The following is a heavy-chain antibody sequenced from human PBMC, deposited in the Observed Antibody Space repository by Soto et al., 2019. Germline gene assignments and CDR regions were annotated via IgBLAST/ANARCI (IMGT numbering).Heavy chain of an antibody. J-gene: IGHJ6*03. CDR2: ITWSSDSM. CDR1: GFTFNNHG. D-gene: IGHD3-10*01. CDR3: AKEDTGFSGYMDV. V-gene: IGHV3-9*01. Sequence: EVQLVESGGGVVQPGRSLRLSCAASGFTFNNHGMHWVRQAPGRGLEWVSGITWSSDSMGYAYSVKGRFSITRDNAKNSLYPQMNSLRPEDTALYYCAKEDTGFSGYMDVWGKGTTVTVSS.